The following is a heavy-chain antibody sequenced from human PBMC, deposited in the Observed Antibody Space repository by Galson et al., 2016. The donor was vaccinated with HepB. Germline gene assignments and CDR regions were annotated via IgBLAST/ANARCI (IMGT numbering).Heavy chain of an antibody. CDR3: ARAQYSVTSYSYYFDY. CDR1: GGSIGGYY. Sequence: LSLTCTVSGGSIGGYYWSWIRQPPGKGLEWIGFIYSDGLTNYNPPLKSGVTISLDTSKNQFSLRLSSVTAADTAVYYCARAQYSVTSYSYYFDYWGQGTLVTVSS. CDR2: IYSDGLT. J-gene: IGHJ4*02. V-gene: IGHV4-59*01. D-gene: IGHD1-26*01.